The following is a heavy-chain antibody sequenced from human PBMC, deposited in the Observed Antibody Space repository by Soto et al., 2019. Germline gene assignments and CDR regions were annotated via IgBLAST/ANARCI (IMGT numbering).Heavy chain of an antibody. CDR3: ARVDTAMGLIFDY. CDR2: INPNSGGT. D-gene: IGHD5-18*01. V-gene: IGHV1-2*02. Sequence: QVQLVQSGAEVKKPGASVKVSCKASGYTFTGYYMRWVRQAPGQGLEWMGWINPNSGGTNYAQKFEGRVTMTRDTSISTAYMELSRLRSDDTAVYYCARVDTAMGLIFDYWGQGTLVTVSS. CDR1: GYTFTGYY. J-gene: IGHJ4*02.